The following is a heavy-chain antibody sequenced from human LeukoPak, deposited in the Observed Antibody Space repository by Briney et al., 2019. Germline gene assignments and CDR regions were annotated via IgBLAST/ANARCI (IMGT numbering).Heavy chain of an antibody. Sequence: ASVKVSCKASGYTFTSYYMHWVRQAPGQGLEWMGIINPSGGSTSYAQKFQGRVSMTRDMSTSTVYMELSSLRSEDTAMYYCAKDRIAAAITVEYRDALDIWGQGTMVTVSS. CDR1: GYTFTSYY. CDR3: AKDRIAAAITVEYRDALDI. V-gene: IGHV1-46*01. J-gene: IGHJ3*02. CDR2: INPSGGST. D-gene: IGHD6-13*01.